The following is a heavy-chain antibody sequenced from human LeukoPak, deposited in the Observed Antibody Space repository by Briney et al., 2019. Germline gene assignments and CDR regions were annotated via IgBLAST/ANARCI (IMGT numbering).Heavy chain of an antibody. CDR3: ARGDDFWSGYYSAPYYYHYGMDV. Sequence: SETLSLTCAVYGGSFSGYYWSWIRQPPGKGLEWIGEINHSGSTNYNPSLKSRVTISVDTSKNQFSLKLSSVTAADTAVYYCARGDDFWSGYYSAPYYYHYGMDVWGQGTTVTVSS. J-gene: IGHJ6*02. D-gene: IGHD3-3*01. CDR1: GGSFSGYY. V-gene: IGHV4-34*01. CDR2: INHSGST.